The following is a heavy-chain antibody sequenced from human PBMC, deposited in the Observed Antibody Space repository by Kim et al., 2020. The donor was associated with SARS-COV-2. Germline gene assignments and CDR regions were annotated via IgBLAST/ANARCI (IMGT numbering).Heavy chain of an antibody. V-gene: IGHV4-34*01. J-gene: IGHJ5*02. CDR1: GGSFSGYY. CDR2: INHSGST. Sequence: SETLSLTCAVYGGSFSGYYWSWIRQPPGKGLEWIGEINHSGSTNYNPSLKSRVTISVDTSKNQFSLKLSSVTAADTAVYYCARGGGVGARFADTWGQGTL. D-gene: IGHD1-26*01. CDR3: ARGGGVGARFADT.